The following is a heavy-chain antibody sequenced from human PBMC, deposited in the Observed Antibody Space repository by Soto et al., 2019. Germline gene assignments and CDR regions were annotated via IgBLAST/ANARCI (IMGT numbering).Heavy chain of an antibody. CDR1: GYTFASYG. D-gene: IGHD2-15*01. Sequence: ASVKVSCKDSGYTFASYGMSWVRQAPGQGLEWMGWISAYNGNTNYAQKLQGRVTMTTDTSTSTAYMELRSLRSDDTAVYYCAREPDYSNWFDPWGQGTLVTVSS. V-gene: IGHV1-18*01. J-gene: IGHJ5*02. CDR2: ISAYNGNT. CDR3: AREPDYSNWFDP.